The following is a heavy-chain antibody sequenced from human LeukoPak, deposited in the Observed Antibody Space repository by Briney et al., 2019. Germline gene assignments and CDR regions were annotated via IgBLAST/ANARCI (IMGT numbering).Heavy chain of an antibody. J-gene: IGHJ4*02. Sequence: GGSLRLSCAASGFTVSTYYMTWVRQAPRTGLERVSVIYSGGSTYYADSVKGRFTVSRDNSKYTLYLQMNSLRAEDTAMYYCARGLGYCTSTTCLLPFDYWGQGTLVTVSS. CDR3: ARGLGYCTSTTCLLPFDY. V-gene: IGHV3-53*01. D-gene: IGHD2-2*01. CDR1: GFTVSTYY. CDR2: IYSGGST.